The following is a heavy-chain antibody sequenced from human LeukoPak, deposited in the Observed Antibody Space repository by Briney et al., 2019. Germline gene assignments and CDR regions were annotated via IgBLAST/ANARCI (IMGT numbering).Heavy chain of an antibody. V-gene: IGHV1-46*01. D-gene: IGHD6-13*01. CDR2: INPSGGST. Sequence: ASVKVSCKASEYTFSVYHIHWVRLAPGQGLEWMGIINPSGGSTNYAQRFQGRITMTRDTSTSTVYMELSSLRSEDTAVYYCARGKQAAALTEPSDYWGQGTLVTVSS. J-gene: IGHJ4*02. CDR1: EYTFSVYH. CDR3: ARGKQAAALTEPSDY.